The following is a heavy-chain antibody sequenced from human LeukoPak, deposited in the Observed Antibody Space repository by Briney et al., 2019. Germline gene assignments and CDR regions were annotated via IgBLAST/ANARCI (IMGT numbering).Heavy chain of an antibody. D-gene: IGHD2-2*02. CDR3: AGNCSSTSCDSRNWFDP. J-gene: IGHJ5*01. V-gene: IGHV4-39*01. Sequence: SETLPLTCTVSGGSITSSDHYWDWIRQRPGEGLEWIGDISYSGTTYYNPSLRSRVTMSVDTSKNQFSLKLTSVTAADTAVYYCAGNCSSTSCDSRNWFDPWGQGTLVTVSS. CDR1: GGSITSSDHY. CDR2: ISYSGTT.